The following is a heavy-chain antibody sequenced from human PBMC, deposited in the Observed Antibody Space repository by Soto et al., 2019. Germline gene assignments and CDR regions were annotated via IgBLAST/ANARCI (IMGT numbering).Heavy chain of an antibody. V-gene: IGHV2-5*01. CDR3: AHRGYGNYPRDNWFDP. CDR2: IYWNDDT. D-gene: IGHD4-17*01. J-gene: IGHJ5*02. Sequence: KESGPTLVKPTQTLTLTCTFSGFSLTTAGAGVGWIRQPPGKALEWLALIYWNDDTRYSPSLKSMLTITTDTSKNQVVLRMTNMDPVDTATYYCAHRGYGNYPRDNWFDPWGQGILVIVSS. CDR1: GFSLTTAGAG.